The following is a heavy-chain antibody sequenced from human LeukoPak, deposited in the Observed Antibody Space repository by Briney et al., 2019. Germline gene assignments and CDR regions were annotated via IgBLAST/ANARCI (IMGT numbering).Heavy chain of an antibody. D-gene: IGHD7-27*01. V-gene: IGHV1-8*01. CDR3: ARGPPNWEYDY. J-gene: IGHJ4*02. Sequence: ASVKVSCKASGYTFTSYDINWVRQATRQGPEWMGWMSPNSGNTGYAQKFQGRITMTRSTSMSTAYMELSSLRSEDTAVYYCARGPPNWEYDYWGQGTLVTVSS. CDR2: MSPNSGNT. CDR1: GYTFTSYD.